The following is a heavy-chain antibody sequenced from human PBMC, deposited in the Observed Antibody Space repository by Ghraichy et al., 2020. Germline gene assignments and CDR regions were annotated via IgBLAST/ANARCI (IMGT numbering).Heavy chain of an antibody. V-gene: IGHV4-59*01. Sequence: SETLSLTCSVSGAFISSYYLTWIRQPPGKGLEWIGNIYDSGSTHYNPSLMRRVTISIDTSKSQFSLKLRSVTAADTAVYYCARIGIPGRLLDADYWGQGTLVTVSS. D-gene: IGHD2-21*01. CDR1: GAFISSYY. CDR3: ARIGIPGRLLDADY. CDR2: IYDSGST. J-gene: IGHJ4*02.